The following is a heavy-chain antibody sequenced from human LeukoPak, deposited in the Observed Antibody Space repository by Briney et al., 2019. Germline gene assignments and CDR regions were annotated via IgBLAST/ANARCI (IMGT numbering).Heavy chain of an antibody. D-gene: IGHD2-2*01. Sequence: SQTLSLTCAISGDSFSSNSVTWNWIRPSPSRGFEWLGRTYYRSTWYNDYAVSVRGRITVTPDTSKSQCSLHLNSVTPEDTAVYYCARRLTQYDCFDPWGQGILVTVSS. CDR3: ARRLTQYDCFDP. CDR1: GDSFSSNSVT. CDR2: TYYRSTWYN. J-gene: IGHJ5*02. V-gene: IGHV6-1*01.